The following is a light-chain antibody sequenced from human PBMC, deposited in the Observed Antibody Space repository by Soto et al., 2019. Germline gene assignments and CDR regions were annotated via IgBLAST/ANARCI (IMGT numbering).Light chain of an antibody. CDR2: GAS. V-gene: IGKV3-20*01. CDR3: QQYGGSPQT. Sequence: EIVLTQSPGTLALSPGEGATLSCRASQSVSKYLALYQQKPGQAHRLPIYGASSRATGIPDSFSGSGSGPDFTLTISRLEPEDFAVYYCQQYGGSPQTFGQGTNVEIK. J-gene: IGKJ1*01. CDR1: QSVSKY.